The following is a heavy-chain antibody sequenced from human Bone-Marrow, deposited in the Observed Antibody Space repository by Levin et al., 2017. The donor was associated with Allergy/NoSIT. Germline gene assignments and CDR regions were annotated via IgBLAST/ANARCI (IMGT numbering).Heavy chain of an antibody. J-gene: IGHJ4*02. CDR1: GFTFSSYE. V-gene: IGHV3-48*03. CDR2: ISSSGSTT. Sequence: GESLKISCAASGFTFSSYEMNWVRQAPGKGMEWVSYISSSGSTTYYADSVKGRFTISRDNAKNSLYLEMNSLRAEDTAVYHCARESTPGFDYWGQGTLVTVSS. CDR3: ARESTPGFDY. D-gene: IGHD1-14*01.